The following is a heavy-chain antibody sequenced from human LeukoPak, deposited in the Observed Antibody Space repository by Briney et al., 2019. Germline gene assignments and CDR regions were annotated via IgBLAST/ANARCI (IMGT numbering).Heavy chain of an antibody. CDR3: ARDRGDPGWFDP. V-gene: IGHV4-39*07. Sequence: PSETLSLTCTVSGGSISSSSYYWGWIRQPPGKGLEWIGSIYYSGSTYYNPSLKSRVTISVDTSKNQFSLKLSSVTAADTAVYYCARDRGDPGWFDPWGQGTLVTVSS. J-gene: IGHJ5*02. CDR1: GGSISSSSYY. D-gene: IGHD3-10*01. CDR2: IYYSGST.